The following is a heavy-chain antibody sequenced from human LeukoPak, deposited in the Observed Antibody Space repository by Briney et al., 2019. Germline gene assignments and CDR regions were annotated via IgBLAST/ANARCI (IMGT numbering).Heavy chain of an antibody. Sequence: GGSLRLSCAASGFTFSSYTMNWIRQAPGKGLEWISFINTKSKAIYYADSVQGRFTISRDNSKNTLYLEMNSLSPDDTAVYYCARGVEPLAANTLAYWGQGTLVTVSS. D-gene: IGHD1-14*01. CDR1: GFTFSSYT. J-gene: IGHJ4*02. CDR3: ARGVEPLAANTLAY. V-gene: IGHV3-48*01. CDR2: INTKSKAI.